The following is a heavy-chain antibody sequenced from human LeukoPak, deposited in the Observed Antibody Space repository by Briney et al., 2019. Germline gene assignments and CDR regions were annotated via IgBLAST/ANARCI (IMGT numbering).Heavy chain of an antibody. D-gene: IGHD6-13*01. J-gene: IGHJ4*02. CDR3: ARNYGSSFDY. Sequence: PSETLSLTCTVSGGSIRSHYWSWIRQPAGKGLEWIGRIYTSGTTNYNPSLKSRVTMSVDTSKNQFSLKLSSVTATDTAVYYCARNYGSSFDYWGQGTLVTVSS. CDR2: IYTSGTT. CDR1: GGSIRSHY. V-gene: IGHV4-4*07.